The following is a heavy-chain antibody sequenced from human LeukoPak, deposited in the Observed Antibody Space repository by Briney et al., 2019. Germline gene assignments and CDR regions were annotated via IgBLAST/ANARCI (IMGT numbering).Heavy chain of an antibody. CDR2: IYYSGST. J-gene: IGHJ5*02. D-gene: IGHD6-13*01. CDR1: GGSISSGDYY. CDR3: ARDQAGSSWYMGFDP. Sequence: SETLSLTCTVSGGSISSGDYYWSWIRQPPGKGLEWIGYIYYSGSTYYNPSLKSRVTISVDTSKNQFSLKLSSVTAADTAVYYCARDQAGSSWYMGFDPWGQGTLVTVSS. V-gene: IGHV4-30-4*01.